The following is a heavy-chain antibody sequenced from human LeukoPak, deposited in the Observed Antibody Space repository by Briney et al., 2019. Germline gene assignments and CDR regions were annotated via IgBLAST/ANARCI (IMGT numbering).Heavy chain of an antibody. CDR3: ENDMGGYSDYYFDH. J-gene: IGHJ4*02. CDR2: ISWNSGST. CDR1: GFTFVDYS. Sequence: GRSLRLSCAASGFTFVDYSMRWVRQAPGKGLEWVSRISWNSGSTTYADSVNGRSTISRTPTKSSLYLQMNLRRAKDTALYYCENDMGGYSDYYFDHWGQGTLVTVSS. D-gene: IGHD5-18*01. V-gene: IGHV3-9*01.